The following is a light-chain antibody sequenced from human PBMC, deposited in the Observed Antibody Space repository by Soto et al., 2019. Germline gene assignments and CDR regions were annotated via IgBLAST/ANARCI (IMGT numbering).Light chain of an antibody. CDR1: QNVDSNY. J-gene: IGKJ5*01. CDR3: QQYKNWPPIT. V-gene: IGKV3-11*01. CDR2: DAS. Sequence: EIVLTQSPGTLSLSPGERVTLSCRASQNVDSNYLAWYQQKPGQAPRLLIYDASNRATGIPARFSGSGSGTDFTLTISSLEPEDFAVYYCQQYKNWPPITFGQGTRLEIK.